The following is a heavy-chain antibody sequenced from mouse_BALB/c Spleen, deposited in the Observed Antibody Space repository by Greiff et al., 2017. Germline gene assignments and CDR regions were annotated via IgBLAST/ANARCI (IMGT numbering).Heavy chain of an antibody. V-gene: IGHV3-6*02. D-gene: IGHD2-4*01. J-gene: IGHJ2*01. CDR1: GYSITSGYY. CDR3: AREDDYDGGIDY. CDR2: ISYDGSN. Sequence: EVQLQESGPGLVKPSQSLSLTCSVTGYSITSGYYWNWIRQFPGNKLEWMGYISYDGSNNYNPSLKNRISITRDTSKNQFFLKLNSVTTEDTATYYCAREDDYDGGIDYWGQGTTLTVSS.